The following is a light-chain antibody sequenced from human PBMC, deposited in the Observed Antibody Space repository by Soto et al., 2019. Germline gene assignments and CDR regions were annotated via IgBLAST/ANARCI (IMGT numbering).Light chain of an antibody. Sequence: IQLTQSPSSLSASVGDRVTVTCRASEDITNYLAWYQQKVGKAPKLLIYDASTLHSGVPSRFSGSGYGTDFTLTITTLQPEDVGIYYCQQCHATPLTFGQGTRLDIK. V-gene: IGKV1-39*01. CDR3: QQCHATPLT. CDR1: EDITNY. J-gene: IGKJ5*01. CDR2: DAS.